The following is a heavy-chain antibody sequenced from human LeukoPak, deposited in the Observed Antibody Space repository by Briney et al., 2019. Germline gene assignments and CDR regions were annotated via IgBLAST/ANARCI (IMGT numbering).Heavy chain of an antibody. V-gene: IGHV1-24*01. Sequence: ASVKVSCKVSGYTLTELSMHWVRQAPGKGLEWMGGFDPEDGETIYAQKFQGRVTMTEDTSTDTAYMELSSLRSEDTAVYYCATTRGSYPFFDYWGQGTLVTVSS. CDR3: ATTRGSYPFFDY. D-gene: IGHD3-16*02. CDR2: FDPEDGET. J-gene: IGHJ4*02. CDR1: GYTLTELS.